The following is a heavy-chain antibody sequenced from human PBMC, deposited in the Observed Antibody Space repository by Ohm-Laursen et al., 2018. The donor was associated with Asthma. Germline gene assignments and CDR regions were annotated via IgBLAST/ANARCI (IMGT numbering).Heavy chain of an antibody. Sequence: GQTLSLTCAASGFTFTSYDMYWVRQAPGKGLEFVAVIWYGGSNKYYADSVKGRFTISRDNAKNSLYLQMNSLRAQDTAVYYCAVRTTSAGFDVWGQGTTVTVSS. J-gene: IGHJ6*02. CDR1: GFTFTSYD. D-gene: IGHD1-1*01. CDR2: IWYGGSNK. CDR3: AVRTTSAGFDV. V-gene: IGHV3-33*08.